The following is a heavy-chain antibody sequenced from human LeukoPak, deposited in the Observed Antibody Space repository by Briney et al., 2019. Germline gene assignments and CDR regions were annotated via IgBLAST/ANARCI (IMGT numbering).Heavy chain of an antibody. CDR1: GYTFSGYY. V-gene: IGHV1-2*02. CDR2: INPNSGGT. J-gene: IGHJ4*02. Sequence: ASVKVSCKASGYTFSGYYLHWVRQAPGQGLEWMGWINPNSGGTNYAQKFQGRVTMTRDTSIITAYMELSSLRSDDTAVYYCTREDYWGQGTLVTVSS. CDR3: TREDY.